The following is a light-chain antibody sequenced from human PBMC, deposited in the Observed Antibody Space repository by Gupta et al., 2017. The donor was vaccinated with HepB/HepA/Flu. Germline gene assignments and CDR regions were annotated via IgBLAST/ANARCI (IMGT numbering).Light chain of an antibody. V-gene: IGKV3-11*01. CDR1: QSVSNY. CDR3: QQRSKWPPLT. CDR2: DAS. Sequence: EIVLTQSPATLSLSPGERATLSCRASQSVSNYLAWYQQKPGQAPRLLIYDASKRDAGIPARFSGSGCGKDLILTSSSREQEDFAGYYCQQRSKWPPLTFGGGTKVEIK. J-gene: IGKJ4*01.